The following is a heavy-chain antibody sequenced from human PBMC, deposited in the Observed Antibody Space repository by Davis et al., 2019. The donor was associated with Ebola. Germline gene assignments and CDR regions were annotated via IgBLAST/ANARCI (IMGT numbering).Heavy chain of an antibody. Sequence: PSETLSLTCAVSGYSITRSDWWGWIRQSPGKGLEWIGYIHYRGNTQDNPSLQSRVTMSVDNAKNQFSLNMKYVTAFDSAIYYCARAVGPCSTSSCLTWFGPWGQGIVVTVSS. CDR3: ARAVGPCSTSSCLTWFGP. D-gene: IGHD2-2*01. CDR2: IHYRGNT. CDR1: GYSITRSDW. V-gene: IGHV4-28*06. J-gene: IGHJ5*02.